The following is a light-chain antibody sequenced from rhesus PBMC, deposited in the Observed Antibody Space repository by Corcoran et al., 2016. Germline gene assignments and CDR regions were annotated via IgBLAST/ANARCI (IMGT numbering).Light chain of an antibody. CDR3: QQHNSYPRT. CDR1: QGISNY. CDR2: YAP. Sequence: DIQMTQSPSSLSASVGDTVTITCRASQGISNYLAWYQQKPGKAPKRRIYYAPSLESGVPSRFSGSGYGTDFTITISSLQPEDFATYYCQQHNSYPRTCGQGTKVEIK. J-gene: IGKJ1*01. V-gene: IGKV1S16*01.